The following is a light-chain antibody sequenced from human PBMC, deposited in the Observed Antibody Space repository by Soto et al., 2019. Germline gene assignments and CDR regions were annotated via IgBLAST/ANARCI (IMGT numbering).Light chain of an antibody. CDR3: TSYASSVNYV. V-gene: IGLV2-14*01. Sequence: QSVLTQPASVSGSPGQSITISCTGTSDDVGAFNYVSWYQQHPGKAPKLMIFEVSRRPSGVSNRFSGSKSGNTASLTISGLQPEDEADYYCTSYASSVNYVFGTGTKLTVL. CDR1: SDDVGAFNY. CDR2: EVS. J-gene: IGLJ1*01.